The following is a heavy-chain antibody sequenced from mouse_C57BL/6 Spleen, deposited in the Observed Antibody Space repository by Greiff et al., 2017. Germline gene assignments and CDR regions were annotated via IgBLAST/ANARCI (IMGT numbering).Heavy chain of an antibody. CDR2: ISYDGSN. J-gene: IGHJ4*01. V-gene: IGHV3-6*01. CDR1: GYSITSGYY. CDR3: ARLLHDAMDY. D-gene: IGHD1-1*01. Sequence: EVQLQESGPGLVKPSQSLSLTCSVTGYSITSGYYWNWSRQFPGNKLEWMGYISYDGSNNYNPSLKNRISITRDTSKNQFFLKLNSVTTEDTATYYCARLLHDAMDYWGQGTSVTVSS.